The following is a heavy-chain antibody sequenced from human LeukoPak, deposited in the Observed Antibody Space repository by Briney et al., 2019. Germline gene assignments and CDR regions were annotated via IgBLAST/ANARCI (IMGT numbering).Heavy chain of an antibody. V-gene: IGHV3-74*01. D-gene: IGHD2-21*01. J-gene: IGHJ4*02. CDR3: ARVRRWGSDFDY. Sequence: GRSLRLSCAASGFTFSSYWMHWVRQAPGKGLVWVSRINSDGSSTSYADSVKGRFTISRDNAKNTLHLQMNSLRAEDTAVYYCARVRRWGSDFDYWGQGTLVTVSS. CDR2: INSDGSST. CDR1: GFTFSSYW.